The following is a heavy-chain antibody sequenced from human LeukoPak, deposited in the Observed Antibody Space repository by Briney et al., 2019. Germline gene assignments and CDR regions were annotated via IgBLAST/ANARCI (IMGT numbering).Heavy chain of an antibody. J-gene: IGHJ4*02. CDR2: INPSGGST. V-gene: IGHV1-46*01. D-gene: IGHD4-17*01. Sequence: ASLKVSCKASGYTFIRYYMHWVRQAPGQGLEWMGIINPSGGSTRYAQKFQGRVTMTRDTSTSTVYMELSRPRSEDTAVYYCARGGYGDRIDYWGQGTLVSVSS. CDR3: ARGGYGDRIDY. CDR1: GYTFIRYY.